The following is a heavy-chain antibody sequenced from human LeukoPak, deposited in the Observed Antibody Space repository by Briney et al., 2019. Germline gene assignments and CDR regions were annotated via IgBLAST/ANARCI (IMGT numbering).Heavy chain of an antibody. V-gene: IGHV3-30*04. Sequence: GRSLRLSCEVSGFIFGIHAMHWVRQAPGKGLEWVALISYNGADKYYADSVRGRFTISRDNSKNTLYLQMDSLRGEDTAVYYCTKTTTGYSSGQYPGWPADHWGQGALVTVSS. CDR1: GFIFGIHA. J-gene: IGHJ4*02. D-gene: IGHD3-22*01. CDR2: ISYNGADK. CDR3: TKTTTGYSSGQYPGWPADH.